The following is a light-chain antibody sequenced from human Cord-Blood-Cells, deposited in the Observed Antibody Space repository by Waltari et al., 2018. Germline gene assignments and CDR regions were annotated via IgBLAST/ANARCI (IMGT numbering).Light chain of an antibody. CDR1: QSLLDSDDGNTY. CDR3: MQRIEFPRT. CDR2: TVS. V-gene: IGKV2-40*01. J-gene: IGKJ5*01. Sequence: DIVMTQTPLSLPVTPGEPASISCRSSQSLLDSDDGNTYLDWYLQKPGQSPQLLIYTVSYRASGVPDRFSGSGSGTDFTLKISRVEAEDVGVYYCMQRIEFPRTFGQGTRLEIK.